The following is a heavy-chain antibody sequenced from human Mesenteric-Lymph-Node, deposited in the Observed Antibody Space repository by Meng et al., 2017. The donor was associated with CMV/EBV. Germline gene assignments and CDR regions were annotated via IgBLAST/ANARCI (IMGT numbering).Heavy chain of an antibody. CDR1: GFTFSRYV. D-gene: IGHD3-16*02. CDR3: AKVVMRSPDGAFDV. V-gene: IGHV3-23*01. J-gene: IGHJ3*01. Sequence: GESLKISCAASGFTFSRYVMTWVRQAPGKGLEWVSGMTGSGDEVYYADSVKGRFTISRDNSKNTLYLQMNSLRVEDTAIYYCAKVVMRSPDGAFDVWGQGTVVTVSS. CDR2: MTGSGDEV.